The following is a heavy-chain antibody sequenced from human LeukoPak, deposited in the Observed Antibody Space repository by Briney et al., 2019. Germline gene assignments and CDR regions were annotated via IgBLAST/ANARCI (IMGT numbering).Heavy chain of an antibody. V-gene: IGHV3-21*01. CDR2: ISSSSSYI. D-gene: IGHD6-19*01. Sequence: PGGSLRLSCAASGFTFSSYSMNWVRQAPGKGLEWVSSISSSSSYIYYADSVKGRFTISRDNAKNSLYLQMNSLRAEDTAVYYCARDGVAVADPFDIWGQGTMVTVSS. CDR1: GFTFSSYS. CDR3: ARDGVAVADPFDI. J-gene: IGHJ3*02.